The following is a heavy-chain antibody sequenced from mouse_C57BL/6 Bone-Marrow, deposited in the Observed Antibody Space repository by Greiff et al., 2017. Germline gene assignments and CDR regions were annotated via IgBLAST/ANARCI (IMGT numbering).Heavy chain of an antibody. CDR3: ARSDLLWYPGFAY. CDR2: IYPRDGST. J-gene: IGHJ3*01. D-gene: IGHD2-1*01. CDR1: GYTFTSYD. V-gene: IGHV1-85*01. Sequence: VQLQQSGPELVKLGASVKLSCKASGYTFTSYDINWVKQRPGQGLEWIGWIYPRDGSTKYSEKFKGKATLTVDTSSSTAYMELHSLTSEDSAVYFCARSDLLWYPGFAYWGQGTLVTVSA.